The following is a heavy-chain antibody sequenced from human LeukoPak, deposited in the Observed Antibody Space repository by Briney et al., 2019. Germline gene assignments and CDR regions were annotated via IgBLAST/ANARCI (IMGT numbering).Heavy chain of an antibody. D-gene: IGHD5-24*01. J-gene: IGHJ4*02. V-gene: IGHV3-30*03. CDR2: ISYDGSDK. CDR3: ATGYSVEMATMPD. CDR1: GFTFKSYG. Sequence: GGSLRLSCTASGFTFKSYGMHWVRQAPGKGLEWVAAISYDGSDKYYVDSVKGRFTISRDNSKNTLYLQMDSLKSEDTAVYYCATGYSVEMATMPDWGQGTLVTVPS.